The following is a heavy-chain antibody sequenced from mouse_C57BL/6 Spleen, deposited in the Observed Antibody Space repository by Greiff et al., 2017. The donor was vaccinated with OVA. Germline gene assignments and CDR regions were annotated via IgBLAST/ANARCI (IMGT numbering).Heavy chain of an antibody. CDR2: IYPGDGDT. J-gene: IGHJ3*01. Sequence: QVQLQQPGAELVKPGASVKLSCKASGYTFTSYWMHWVKQRPGKGLEWIGRIYPGDGDTNYNGKFKGKATLTADKSSSTAYMQLSSLTSEDSAVYFCAREDDYDEGFAYWGQGTLVTVSA. V-gene: IGHV1-82*01. D-gene: IGHD2-4*01. CDR1: GYTFTSYW. CDR3: AREDDYDEGFAY.